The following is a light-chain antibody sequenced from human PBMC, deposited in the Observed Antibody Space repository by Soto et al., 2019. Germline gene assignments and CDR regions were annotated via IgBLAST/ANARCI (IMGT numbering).Light chain of an antibody. CDR3: SSYSDSSTPVV. Sequence: QSALTQPASVSGSPGQSITISCTGTSSDIGGYNSVSWYQQHPGKAPKLIIYDVSDRPSGVSDRFSGSKSGNTASLTISGLQTEDEADYYCSSYSDSSTPVVFGGGTKLTVL. J-gene: IGLJ2*01. CDR2: DVS. CDR1: SSDIGGYNS. V-gene: IGLV2-14*01.